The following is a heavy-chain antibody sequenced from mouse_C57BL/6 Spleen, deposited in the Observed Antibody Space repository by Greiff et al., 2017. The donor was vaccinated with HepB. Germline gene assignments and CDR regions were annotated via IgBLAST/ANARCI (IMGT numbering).Heavy chain of an antibody. J-gene: IGHJ2*01. Sequence: EVQGVESGGGLVKPGGSLKLSCAASGFTFSSYAMSWVRQTPEKRLEWVATISDGGSYTYYPDNVKGRFTISRDNAKNNLYLQMSHLKSEDTAMYCCALLAVVGFDYWGQGTTLTVSS. CDR1: GFTFSSYA. CDR2: ISDGGSYT. CDR3: ALLAVVGFDY. D-gene: IGHD1-1*01. V-gene: IGHV5-4*01.